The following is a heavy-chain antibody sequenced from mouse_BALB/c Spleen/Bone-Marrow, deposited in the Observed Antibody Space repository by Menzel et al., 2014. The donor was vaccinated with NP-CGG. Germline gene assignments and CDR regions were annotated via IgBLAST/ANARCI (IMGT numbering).Heavy chain of an antibody. Sequence: VQLQQSGPDPVKTGASVKISCKSSGYTFTEYTMHWVKQSHVKSLEWIGGINPNNGGTSYSQKFKGKATWTVDKSSSTAYMELRSLTSEDSAVYYCARGWLLRHYFDYWGQSTTLTVSS. CDR2: INPNNGGT. V-gene: IGHV1-18*01. D-gene: IGHD2-3*01. J-gene: IGHJ2*01. CDR1: GYTFTEYT. CDR3: ARGWLLRHYFDY.